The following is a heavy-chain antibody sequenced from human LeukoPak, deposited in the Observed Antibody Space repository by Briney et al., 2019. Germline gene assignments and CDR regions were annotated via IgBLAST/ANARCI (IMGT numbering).Heavy chain of an antibody. D-gene: IGHD3-22*01. CDR2: TYYRSKWYN. Sequence: SQTLSLICAISGDSVSSSNAAWNWIRQSPSRGLEWLGRTYYRSKWYNNYAVSLKSRIIINPDTSKNQFTLHLNSVTPEDTAVYYCVGASYDSSGYFNFDYWGQGTLVTVSS. CDR1: GDSVSSSNAA. CDR3: VGASYDSSGYFNFDY. V-gene: IGHV6-1*01. J-gene: IGHJ4*02.